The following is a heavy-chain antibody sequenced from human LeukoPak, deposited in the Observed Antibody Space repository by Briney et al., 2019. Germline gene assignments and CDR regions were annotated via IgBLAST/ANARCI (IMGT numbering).Heavy chain of an antibody. CDR2: IYTSGST. J-gene: IGHJ4*02. Sequence: SETLSLTCTVSGDSISSGSYYWSWIRQPAGKGLEWIGRIYTSGSTNYNPSLKSRVTISVGTSKNQFSLKLSSVTAADTAVYYCARAPVTGSGSYNYWGQGTLVTVSS. CDR1: GDSISSGSYY. V-gene: IGHV4-61*02. D-gene: IGHD3-10*01. CDR3: ARAPVTGSGSYNY.